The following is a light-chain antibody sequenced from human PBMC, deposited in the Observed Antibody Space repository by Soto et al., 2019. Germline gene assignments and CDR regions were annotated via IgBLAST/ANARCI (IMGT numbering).Light chain of an antibody. Sequence: QSALTQPPSASGSPGQSVTISCAGTSSDVGGYNFVSWYQQHPGKVPKLMIYEVIKRPSGVPDRFSGSKSGNTASLTVSGLRAEDEADYYCSSYSGSDNFVVFGGGTKLTVL. J-gene: IGLJ2*01. CDR2: EVI. CDR3: SSYSGSDNFVV. CDR1: SSDVGGYNF. V-gene: IGLV2-8*01.